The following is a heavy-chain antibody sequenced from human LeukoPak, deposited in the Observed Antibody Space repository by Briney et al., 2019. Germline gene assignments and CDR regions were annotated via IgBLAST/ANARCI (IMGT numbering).Heavy chain of an antibody. Sequence: PSETLSLTCAVSGYSISSGYYWGWIRQPPGKGLEWIGSIYHSGSTYYNPSLKSRVTISVDTSKNQFSLKLSSVTAADTAVYYCTRYVDTAMVSGYFDYWGQGTLVTVSS. CDR3: TRYVDTAMVSGYFDY. V-gene: IGHV4-38-2*01. D-gene: IGHD5-18*01. CDR1: GYSISSGYY. J-gene: IGHJ4*02. CDR2: IYHSGST.